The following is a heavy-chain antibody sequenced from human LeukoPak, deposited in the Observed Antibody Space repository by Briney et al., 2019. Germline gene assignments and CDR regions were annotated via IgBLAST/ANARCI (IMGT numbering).Heavy chain of an antibody. V-gene: IGHV3-30*04. CDR2: VSHDGRNQ. Sequence: GRSLRLSCAASGFTFSNYAMHWVRQAPGKGLEWVAIVSHDGRNQYYAESVKGRFTISRDSSKNTVTLQMNSLRAGDSALYYCGRDPSARVTIDFWGQGTLVTVSS. D-gene: IGHD5-24*01. CDR3: GRDPSARVTIDF. J-gene: IGHJ4*02. CDR1: GFTFSNYA.